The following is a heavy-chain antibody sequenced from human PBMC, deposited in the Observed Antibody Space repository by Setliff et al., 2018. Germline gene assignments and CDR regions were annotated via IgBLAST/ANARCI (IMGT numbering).Heavy chain of an antibody. CDR3: ARGLAYCGGYIGPFDI. V-gene: IGHV1-18*01. CDR1: GYTFASSG. Sequence: ASVKVSCKASGYTFASSGISWVRQAPGQGLEWMGWISAYNGKTNYAQKLQGRVTMTTDTSTSTAYMELRSLRSDDTAAYYCARGLAYCGGYIGPFDIWGQGTMVTVSS. J-gene: IGHJ3*02. D-gene: IGHD2-21*01. CDR2: ISAYNGKT.